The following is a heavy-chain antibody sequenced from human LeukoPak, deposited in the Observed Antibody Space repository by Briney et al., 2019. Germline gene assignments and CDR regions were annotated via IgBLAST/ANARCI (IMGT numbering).Heavy chain of an antibody. J-gene: IGHJ4*02. V-gene: IGHV3-48*01. Sequence: PGGSLRLSCAASGFTFSSYSMNWVRQAPGKGLEWVSYISSTGSTADSVKGRFTISRDNAKNSLYLQMNSLRAEDTAVYYCARATIVGVNVYWGQETLVTVSS. CDR1: GFTFSSYS. D-gene: IGHD1-26*01. CDR3: ARATIVGVNVY. CDR2: ISSTGST.